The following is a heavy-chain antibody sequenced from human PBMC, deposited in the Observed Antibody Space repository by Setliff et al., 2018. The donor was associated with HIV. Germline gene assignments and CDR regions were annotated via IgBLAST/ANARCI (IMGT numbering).Heavy chain of an antibody. D-gene: IGHD5-18*01. CDR2: IYKSGST. V-gene: IGHV4-59*08. CDR1: GGSISTYH. J-gene: IGHJ4*02. Sequence: SETLSLTCSVSGGSISTYHWSWIRQPPGKGLEWIGYIYKSGSTNYSPSLKSRVTISPGTSKNQFSLKLTSVTAADTAVYYCARLSDTAMASFDSWGQGSLGTVS. CDR3: ARLSDTAMASFDS.